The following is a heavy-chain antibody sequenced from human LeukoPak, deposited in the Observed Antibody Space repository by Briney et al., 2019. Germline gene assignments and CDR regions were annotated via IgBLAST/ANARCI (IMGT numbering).Heavy chain of an antibody. CDR1: GFSFSSYA. CDR2: ISGSGGST. J-gene: IGHJ4*02. CDR3: AKNNHRLDHYLHL. V-gene: IGHV3-23*01. Sequence: GGSLRLSCAASGFSFSSYAMSWVRQAPGKGLEWVSSISGSGGSTYYADSVKGRFTISRDNSKNMLYLQMKSLRAEDTAVYYRAKNNHRLDHYLHLRGPGTLVTVFS. D-gene: IGHD2/OR15-2a*01.